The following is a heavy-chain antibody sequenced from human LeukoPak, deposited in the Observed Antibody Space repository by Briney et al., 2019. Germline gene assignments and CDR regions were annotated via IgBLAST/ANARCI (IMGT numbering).Heavy chain of an antibody. CDR1: GFTFSSYA. CDR2: ISGNGGST. CDR3: AKDPLPFGYFDY. Sequence: GGSLRLPCAASGFTFSSYAMSWVRQAPGKGLEWVSGISGNGGSTYYADSVKGRFTISRDNSKNTLYLQMSSLRAEDTAVYYCAKDPLPFGYFDYWGQGTLVTVSS. J-gene: IGHJ4*02. D-gene: IGHD3-22*01. V-gene: IGHV3-23*01.